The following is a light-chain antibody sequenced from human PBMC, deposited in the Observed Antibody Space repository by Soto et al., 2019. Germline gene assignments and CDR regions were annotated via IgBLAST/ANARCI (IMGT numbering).Light chain of an antibody. V-gene: IGKV3-20*01. CDR2: GAS. CDR1: QSVSSSY. CDR3: QQYGSSPWT. Sequence: EIVVTQSPSTVSLSPGERATLSCRASQSVSSSYLAWYQQKPGQAPRLLIYGASSRATGIPDRFSGSGSGTDFTLTISRLEPEDFAVYYCQQYGSSPWTFGQGTKVDIK. J-gene: IGKJ1*01.